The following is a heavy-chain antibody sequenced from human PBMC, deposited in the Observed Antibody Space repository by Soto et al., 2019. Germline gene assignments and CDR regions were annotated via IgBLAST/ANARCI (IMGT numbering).Heavy chain of an antibody. CDR1: GGTFSSYA. CDR2: IIPIFGTA. Sequence: QVQLVQSGAEVKKPRSSVKVSCKASGGTFSSYAISWVRQAPGQGLEWMGGIIPIFGTANYAQKFQGRVTITADESTSTDYMELSSLRSEDTAVYYCARDFVNILTYYYYGMDVWGQGTPVTVSS. J-gene: IGHJ6*02. V-gene: IGHV1-69*12. CDR3: ARDFVNILTYYYYGMDV. D-gene: IGHD2-15*01.